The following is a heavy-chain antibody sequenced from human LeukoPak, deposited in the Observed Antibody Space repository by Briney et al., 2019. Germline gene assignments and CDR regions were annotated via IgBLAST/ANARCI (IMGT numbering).Heavy chain of an antibody. CDR3: ATLYYYDSSGYYHDWFDP. CDR1: GYTLTELS. J-gene: IGHJ5*02. CDR2: FDPEDGET. D-gene: IGHD3-22*01. Sequence: ASVTVSCKVSGYTLTELSMHWVRQAPGKGLEWMGGFDPEDGETIYAQRFQGRVTMTEDTSTDTAYMELSSLRSEDTAVYYCATLYYYDSSGYYHDWFDPWGQGTLVTVSS. V-gene: IGHV1-24*01.